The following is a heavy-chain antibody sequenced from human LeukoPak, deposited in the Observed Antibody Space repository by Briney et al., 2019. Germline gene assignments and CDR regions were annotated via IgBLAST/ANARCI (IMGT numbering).Heavy chain of an antibody. CDR2: INHSGST. J-gene: IGHJ4*02. CDR3: SLVTLIQGGNYFDY. D-gene: IGHD2-21*02. Sequence: SGTLSLTCAVSGGSISSNNWWCWVRQPPGKGLEWIGEINHSGSTNYNPSLKSRVTMSVDKSKNQFSLKLSSVTAADTAVYYCSLVTLIQGGNYFDYWGQGTLVTVSS. CDR1: GGSISSNNW. V-gene: IGHV4-4*02.